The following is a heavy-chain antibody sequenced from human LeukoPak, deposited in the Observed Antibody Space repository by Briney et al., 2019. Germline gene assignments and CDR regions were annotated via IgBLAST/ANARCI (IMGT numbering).Heavy chain of an antibody. CDR1: GFTFSNAW. D-gene: IGHD5-12*01. CDR2: IKSKTDGGTT. CDR3: TRRAYSGYDFGY. J-gene: IGHJ4*02. V-gene: IGHV3-15*01. Sequence: PGGSLRLSCAASGFTFSNAWMSWVRQAPGKGLEWVGRIKSKTDGGTTDYAAPVKGRFTISRDDSKNTLYLQMNSLKTEDTAAYYCTRRAYSGYDFGYWGQGTLVTVSS.